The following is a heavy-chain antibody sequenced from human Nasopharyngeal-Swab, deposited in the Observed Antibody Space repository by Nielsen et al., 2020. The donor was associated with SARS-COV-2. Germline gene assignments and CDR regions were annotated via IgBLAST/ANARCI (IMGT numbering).Heavy chain of an antibody. CDR3: ARAGEGVVVPAAIMGGTYYYYYYMDV. CDR1: GYTFTSYD. D-gene: IGHD2-2*02. V-gene: IGHV1-8*01. J-gene: IGHJ6*03. CDR2: MNPNSGNT. Sequence: ASVKVSCKASGYTFTSYDINWVRQATGQGLEWMGWMNPNSGNTGYAQKFQGRVTMTRTTSISKAYMELSSLRSEDTAVYYCARAGEGVVVPAAIMGGTYYYYYYMDVWGKGTTVTASS.